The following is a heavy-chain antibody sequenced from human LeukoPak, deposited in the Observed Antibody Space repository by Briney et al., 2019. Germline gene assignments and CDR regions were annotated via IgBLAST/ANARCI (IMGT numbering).Heavy chain of an antibody. CDR1: GFTFSSYW. Sequence: PGGSLRLSCAASGFTFSSYWMSWVRQAPGKGLEWVANIKQDGSEKYYVDSVKGRFTISRDNAKNSLYLQMNSLRAEDTAVYYCARLSSGWYEGDAFDIWGQGTMVTVSS. CDR2: IKQDGSEK. CDR3: ARLSSGWYEGDAFDI. D-gene: IGHD6-19*01. J-gene: IGHJ3*02. V-gene: IGHV3-7*01.